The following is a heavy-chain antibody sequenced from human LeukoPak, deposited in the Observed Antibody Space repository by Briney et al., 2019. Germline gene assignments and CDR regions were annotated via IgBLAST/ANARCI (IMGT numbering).Heavy chain of an antibody. CDR1: GFTSSSYG. V-gene: IGHV3-23*01. CDR3: AKDRMDPVNY. Sequence: GGSLRLSCAASGFTSSSYGMSWVRQAPGKGLEWVSAISASGVSKYYADSVKGRFTISRDKSKNTLYLQMNSLRAEDTAVYFCAKDRMDPVNYWGQGTLVTVSS. CDR2: ISASGVSK. D-gene: IGHD2-2*03. J-gene: IGHJ4*02.